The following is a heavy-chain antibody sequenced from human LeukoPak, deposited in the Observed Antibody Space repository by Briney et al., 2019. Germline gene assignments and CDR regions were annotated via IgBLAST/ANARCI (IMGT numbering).Heavy chain of an antibody. V-gene: IGHV1-69*13. CDR3: ARGLVGGAGGTDY. CDR1: GGTFSSYA. CDR2: IIPIFGTA. Sequence: SVKVSCKASGGTFSSYAISWVRQAPGQGLEWMGGIIPIFGTANYAQKFQGRVTITADESTGTAYMELSSLRSEDTAVYYCARGLVGGAGGTDYWGQGTLVTVSS. J-gene: IGHJ4*02. D-gene: IGHD3-16*01.